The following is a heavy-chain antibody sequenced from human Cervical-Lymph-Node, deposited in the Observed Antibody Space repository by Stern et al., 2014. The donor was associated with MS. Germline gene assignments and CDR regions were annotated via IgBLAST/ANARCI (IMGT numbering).Heavy chain of an antibody. CDR1: GYTLTSYA. Sequence: QLVQSGAEVKKPGASVKVSCKASGYTLTSYAMHWVRQDPGQRLEWKAWINAGNGNTKYSQKFQGRVTITRDTSASTAYMELSSLRSEDTAVYYCARAGYSYGYPDAFDIWGQGTMVTVSS. CDR3: ARAGYSYGYPDAFDI. D-gene: IGHD5-18*01. J-gene: IGHJ3*02. V-gene: IGHV1-3*01. CDR2: INAGNGNT.